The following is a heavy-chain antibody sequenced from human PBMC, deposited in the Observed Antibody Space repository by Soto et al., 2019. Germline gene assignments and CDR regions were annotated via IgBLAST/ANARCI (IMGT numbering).Heavy chain of an antibody. CDR2: IKNDGSQQ. J-gene: IGHJ4*02. CDR1: GFTFSVYY. Sequence: PGGSLRLSCSASGFTFSVYYMTWVRQAPGKGLEWVASIKNDGSQQYYVDSVKGRFTISRDNAKNSLYLQMHSLRAGGTALYYCSRENWFQDYWGQGTRVTVSS. V-gene: IGHV3-7*03. CDR3: SRENWFQDY. D-gene: IGHD3-10*01.